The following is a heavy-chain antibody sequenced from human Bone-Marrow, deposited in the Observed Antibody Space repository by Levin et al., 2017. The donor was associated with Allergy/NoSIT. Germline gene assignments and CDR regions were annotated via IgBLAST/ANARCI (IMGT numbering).Heavy chain of an antibody. CDR1: GFTFSSFG. D-gene: IGHD3-22*01. V-gene: IGHV3-33*01. CDR3: ARDSDYYDSSGYQDFDY. J-gene: IGHJ4*02. CDR2: IWYDGSNK. Sequence: GESLKISCAASGFTFSSFGMHWVRQAPGKGLEWVAVIWYDGSNKYYADSVKGRFTISRDNSKNTLYLQMNSLRAEDTAVYYCARDSDYYDSSGYQDFDYWGQGTLVTVSS.